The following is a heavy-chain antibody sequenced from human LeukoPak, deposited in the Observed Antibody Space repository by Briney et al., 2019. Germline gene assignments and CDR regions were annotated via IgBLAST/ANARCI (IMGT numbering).Heavy chain of an antibody. CDR2: ICGCGDNT. V-gene: IGHV3-23*01. Sequence: PGWSLTLSCLGSGFSFRGFAMSWLGRTPAKELEGVSGICGCGDNTLYAASVKRPFTMSRDNSKNSLYLEMNSLRVEDTAICYCAKMKGHPLPKYYMDVWGQGTTVTVSS. D-gene: IGHD2/OR15-2a*01. CDR3: AKMKGHPLPKYYMDV. J-gene: IGHJ6*01. CDR1: GFSFRGFA.